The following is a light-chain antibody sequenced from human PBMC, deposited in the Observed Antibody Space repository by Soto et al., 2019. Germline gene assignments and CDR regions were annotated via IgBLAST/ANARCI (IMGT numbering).Light chain of an antibody. CDR3: QQYNSYPLT. V-gene: IGKV1-5*03. CDR1: QSISNW. CDR2: KAS. Sequence: DIQMTQSPSTLSASVGDRVTITCRASQSISNWLAWYQQKPGKAPKLLIYKASSLESGVPSRFSGSGSGTELTLTISSLQTDDFAPYYCQQYNSYPLTFGGGTKVEIK. J-gene: IGKJ4*01.